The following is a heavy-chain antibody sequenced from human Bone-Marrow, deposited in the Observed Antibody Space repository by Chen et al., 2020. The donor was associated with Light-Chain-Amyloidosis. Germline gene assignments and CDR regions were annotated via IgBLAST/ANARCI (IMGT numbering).Heavy chain of an antibody. Sequence: QVQLQESGPGLVKPSETLSLNCSVSGGSISIYYWSWIRQPPGKGLEWIGYIYSSGNSNYNPSRKSRVPISIDTSKNQFSLKLSSVTAADTAVYYCARRGDGYNFDYWGQGTLVTVSS. CDR2: IYSSGNS. CDR1: GGSISIYY. D-gene: IGHD5-12*01. J-gene: IGHJ4*02. V-gene: IGHV4-59*08. CDR3: ARRGDGYNFDY.